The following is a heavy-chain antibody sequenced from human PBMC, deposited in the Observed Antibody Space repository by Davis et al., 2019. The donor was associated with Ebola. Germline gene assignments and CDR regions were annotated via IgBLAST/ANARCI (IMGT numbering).Heavy chain of an antibody. J-gene: IGHJ4*02. CDR3: ARERAYYDPPLDY. V-gene: IGHV3-23*01. CDR1: GFTFSSYA. Sequence: GESLKISCAASGFTFSSYAMRWVRQAPGKGLEWVSAITSSGSSTYYADSVKGRFTISRDNSKNTVFLQMNSLRAEDTAVYYCARERAYYDPPLDYWGQGTLVTVSS. D-gene: IGHD3-22*01. CDR2: ITSSGSST.